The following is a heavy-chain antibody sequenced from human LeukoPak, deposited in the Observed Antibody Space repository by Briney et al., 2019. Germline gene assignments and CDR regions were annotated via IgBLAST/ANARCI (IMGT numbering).Heavy chain of an antibody. J-gene: IGHJ4*02. CDR2: MNPNSGNT. Sequence: AASVKVSCKASGYTFTSYDINWVRQATGQGLEWMGWMNPNSGNTGYAQKFQGRVTITRNTSISTAYMELSSLRSEDTAAYYCARGRTADIVVVPAAIPEELDYWGQGTLVTVSS. D-gene: IGHD2-2*02. V-gene: IGHV1-8*03. CDR1: GYTFTSYD. CDR3: ARGRTADIVVVPAAIPEELDY.